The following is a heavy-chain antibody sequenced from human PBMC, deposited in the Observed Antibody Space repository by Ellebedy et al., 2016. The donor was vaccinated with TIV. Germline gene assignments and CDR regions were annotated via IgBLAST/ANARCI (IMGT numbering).Heavy chain of an antibody. CDR3: AKYYDSSVSYYFDY. D-gene: IGHD3-22*01. V-gene: IGHV3-23*01. CDR2: VSGSGVGT. J-gene: IGHJ4*02. CDR1: GFTFSSYA. Sequence: GESLKISCAASGFTFSSYAMTWVRQAPGKGLEWVSGVSGSGVGTHYADSVKGRFTISRDNSKNTLYLQMNSLRAEDTAVYYCAKYYDSSVSYYFDYWGQGTLVTASS.